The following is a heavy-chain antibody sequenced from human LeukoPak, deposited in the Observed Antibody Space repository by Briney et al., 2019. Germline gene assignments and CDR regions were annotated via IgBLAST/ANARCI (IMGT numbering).Heavy chain of an antibody. D-gene: IGHD3-3*01. CDR3: TTDHRTIYGVVFPDY. CDR2: ISWNSGSI. Sequence: PGGSLRLSCAASGFTFDDYAMHWVRQAPGKGLEWVSGISWNSGSIGYADSVKGRFTISRDNAKNSLYLQMNSLRAEDTALYYCTTDHRTIYGVVFPDYWGQGTLVTVSS. V-gene: IGHV3-9*01. J-gene: IGHJ4*02. CDR1: GFTFDDYA.